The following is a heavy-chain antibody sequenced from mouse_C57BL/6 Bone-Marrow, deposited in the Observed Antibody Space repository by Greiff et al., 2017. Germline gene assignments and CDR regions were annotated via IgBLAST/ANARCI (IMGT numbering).Heavy chain of an antibody. CDR3: ARPYYYGSSYWCFDV. V-gene: IGHV5-6*01. CDR1: GFTFSSYG. CDR2: ISSGGSYT. J-gene: IGHJ1*03. D-gene: IGHD1-1*01. Sequence: EVHLVESGGDLVKPGGSLKLSCAASGFTFSSYGMSWVRQTPDKRLEWVATISSGGSYTYYPDSVKGRFTISRDNAKNTLYLQMSSLKSEDTAMYYCARPYYYGSSYWCFDVWGTGTTVTVSS.